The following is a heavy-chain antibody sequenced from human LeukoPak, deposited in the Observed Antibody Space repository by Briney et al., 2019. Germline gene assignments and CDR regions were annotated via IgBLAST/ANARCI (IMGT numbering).Heavy chain of an antibody. CDR2: INHSGST. V-gene: IGHV4-34*01. J-gene: IGHJ4*02. CDR1: GGSFSGYY. D-gene: IGHD4-17*01. Sequence: PSETLSLTCAVYGGSFSGYYWSWIRQPPGKGLEWIGEINHSGSTNYNPSLKSRITISVDTSKNQFSLKLSSVTAADTAVYYCARGQGYGGYEGLDYWGQGTLVTVSS. CDR3: ARGQGYGGYEGLDY.